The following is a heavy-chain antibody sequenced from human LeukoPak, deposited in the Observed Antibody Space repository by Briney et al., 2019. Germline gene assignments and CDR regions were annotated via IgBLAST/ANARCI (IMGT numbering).Heavy chain of an antibody. D-gene: IGHD2-8*02. Sequence: PGGSLRLSCAASGFTFSSYAMSWVRQAPGKGMEWVSAISGSGGSTYYADSVKGRFTISRDNSKNTLYLQMNSLRVEDTAVYYCAKDKEGTSSIYWYFFDYWGQGTLVTLSS. V-gene: IGHV3-23*01. CDR3: AKDKEGTSSIYWYFFDY. J-gene: IGHJ4*02. CDR1: GFTFSSYA. CDR2: ISGSGGST.